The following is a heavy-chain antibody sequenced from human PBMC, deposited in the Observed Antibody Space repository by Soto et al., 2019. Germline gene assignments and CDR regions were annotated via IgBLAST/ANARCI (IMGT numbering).Heavy chain of an antibody. Sequence: ASVKVSCKASGGTFGSDAITWVRQAPGQGLEWVGRIIPIFGTTNYAQNLQGRVTISADKSTLTSYMEPHGLTYDDTALYYCARDRTDSGYYTNWLDPWGQGTQVTVS. V-gene: IGHV1-69*06. CDR3: ARDRTDSGYYTNWLDP. J-gene: IGHJ5*02. CDR1: GGTFGSDA. D-gene: IGHD3-22*01. CDR2: IIPIFGTT.